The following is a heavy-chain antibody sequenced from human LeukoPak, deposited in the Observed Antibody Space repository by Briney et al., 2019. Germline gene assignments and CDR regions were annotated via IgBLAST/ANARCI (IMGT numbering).Heavy chain of an antibody. J-gene: IGHJ4*02. Sequence: SETLSLTCAVSGYSISSGYYWGWIRQPPGKGLEWIGSIYHSGSTYYNPSLKSRVTISVDTSKNQFSLKLSSVTAADTAVYYCARPREEKLASPLDYWGQGTLVTVSS. V-gene: IGHV4-38-2*01. CDR1: GYSISSGYY. CDR3: ARPREEKLASPLDY. CDR2: IYHSGST.